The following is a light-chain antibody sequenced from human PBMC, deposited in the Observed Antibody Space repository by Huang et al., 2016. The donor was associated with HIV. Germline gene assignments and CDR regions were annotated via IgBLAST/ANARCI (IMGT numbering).Light chain of an antibody. V-gene: IGKV2-29*02. CDR3: MQSIDLRT. Sequence: IVMTQTPLSLSVTPGQPATISCKSNQSLLLGDGKTYLYWYLQRAGQAPQPLICEVSSRFSGVPDRFSGSGAGTDFTLKISRVEAGDVGIYYCMQSIDLRTFGQGTKLEIK. J-gene: IGKJ2*02. CDR1: QSLLLGDGKTY. CDR2: EVS.